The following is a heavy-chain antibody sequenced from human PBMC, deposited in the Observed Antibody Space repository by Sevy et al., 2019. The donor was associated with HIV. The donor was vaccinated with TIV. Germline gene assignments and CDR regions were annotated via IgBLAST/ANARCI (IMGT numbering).Heavy chain of an antibody. CDR1: GFTFSSYA. J-gene: IGHJ5*02. D-gene: IGHD1-1*01. V-gene: IGHV3-23*01. CDR2: ITPDDT. Sequence: GGSLRLSCAASGFTFSSYAMSWVRQAPEKGLEWVSSITPDDTHYADSVRGRFSVSRDNSKNTLYLQMDSLTVDDTAVYYCARDAQTWRGPWYGTSGADRWGQGTLVTVSS. CDR3: ARDAQTWRGPWYGTSGADR.